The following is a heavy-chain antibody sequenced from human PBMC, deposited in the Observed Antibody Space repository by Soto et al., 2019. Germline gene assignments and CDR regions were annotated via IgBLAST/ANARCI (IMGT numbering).Heavy chain of an antibody. J-gene: IGHJ2*01. CDR1: GGTFSSYA. Sequence: GASVKVSCKASGGTFSSYAISWVRQAPGQGLEWMGGIIPIFGTANYAQKFQGRVTITADESTSTAYMELSSLRSEDTAVYYCARDSGLVVAATNRYFYLWALGTLLTVSS. CDR2: IIPIFGTA. CDR3: ARDSGLVVAATNRYFYL. D-gene: IGHD2-15*01. V-gene: IGHV1-69*13.